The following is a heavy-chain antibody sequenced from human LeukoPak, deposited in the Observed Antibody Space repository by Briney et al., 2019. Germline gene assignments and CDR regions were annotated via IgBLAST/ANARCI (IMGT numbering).Heavy chain of an antibody. CDR2: ISYDGKRN. J-gene: IGHJ4*02. CDR1: GFTFSHFA. Sequence: PGRSLRLSCEASGFTFSHFAMHWVRQAPNKGLEWVAVISYDGKRNYYADSVKGRFTLSRDDSKNTVYLQMNRLRAEDTAVYFCVRGSKIRGVIPGGEFDYWGQGTLVTVSS. V-gene: IGHV3-30*03. CDR3: VRGSKIRGVIPGGEFDY. D-gene: IGHD3-10*01.